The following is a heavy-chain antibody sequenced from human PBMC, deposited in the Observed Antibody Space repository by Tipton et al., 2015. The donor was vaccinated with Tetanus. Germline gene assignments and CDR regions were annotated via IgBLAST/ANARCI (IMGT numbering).Heavy chain of an antibody. J-gene: IGHJ5*02. V-gene: IGHV5-10-1*01. CDR3: ARDGLESIAALWFDP. Sequence: VQLVQSGAEVKKPGESLRISCKGSGYSFTSYWISWVRQMPGKGLEWMGRIDPSDSYTNYSPSFQGHVTISADKSISTAYLQWSSLKASDTAMYYCARDGLESIAALWFDPWGQGTLVTVSS. CDR1: GYSFTSYW. D-gene: IGHD6-6*01. CDR2: IDPSDSYT.